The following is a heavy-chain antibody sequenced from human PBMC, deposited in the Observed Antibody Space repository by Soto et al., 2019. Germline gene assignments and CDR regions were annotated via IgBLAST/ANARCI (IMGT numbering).Heavy chain of an antibody. CDR2: IIPIFGTA. CDR1: GYTFSRYG. J-gene: IGHJ5*02. V-gene: IGHV1-69*13. Sequence: SVKVSCKASGYTFSRYGISWVRQAPGQGLEWMGGIIPIFGTANYAQKFQGRVTITADESTSTAYMELSSLRSEDTAVYYCARFVAAAGTSHHWFDPWGQGTLVTVSS. D-gene: IGHD6-13*01. CDR3: ARFVAAAGTSHHWFDP.